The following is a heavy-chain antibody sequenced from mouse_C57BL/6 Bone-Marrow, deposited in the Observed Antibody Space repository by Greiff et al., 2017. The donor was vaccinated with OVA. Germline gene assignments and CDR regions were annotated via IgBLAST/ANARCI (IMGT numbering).Heavy chain of an antibody. CDR3: ARWTVDAY. Sequence: VQLQQPGAELVRPGFSVKLSCKASGYTFTSYWMDWVKQRPGQGLEWIGNIYPSDSETHYNQKFKDKATLTVDKSSSTAYMQLSSLTSEDSAVYYCARWTVDAYWGQGTLVTVSA. CDR2: IYPSDSET. J-gene: IGHJ3*01. CDR1: GYTFTSYW. D-gene: IGHD1-1*01. V-gene: IGHV1-61*01.